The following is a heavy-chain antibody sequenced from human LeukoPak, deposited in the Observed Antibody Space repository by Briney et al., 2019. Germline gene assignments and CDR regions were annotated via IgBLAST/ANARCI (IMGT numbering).Heavy chain of an antibody. CDR2: ISSSGSTI. D-gene: IGHD3-10*01. V-gene: IGHV3-48*03. CDR3: AKEVAYDYGSY. Sequence: GGSLRLSCAASGFTFSIVEMNWVRQAPGKGLEWVSYISSSGSTIYYADSVKGRFTISRDNAKNSLFLQMNSLRAEDTAVYYCAKEVAYDYGSYWGPGTLVTVSS. CDR1: GFTFSIVE. J-gene: IGHJ4*02.